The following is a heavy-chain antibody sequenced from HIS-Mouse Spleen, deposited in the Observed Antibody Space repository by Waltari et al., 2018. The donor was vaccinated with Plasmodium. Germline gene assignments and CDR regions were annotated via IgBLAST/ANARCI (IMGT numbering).Heavy chain of an antibody. CDR2: IYYSGST. D-gene: IGHD1-7*01. V-gene: IGHV4-39*07. CDR1: GGSICSSSYY. Sequence: QLQLQESGPGLVQPSETLSLTCTVSGGSICSSSYYWGWIRQPPGKGLEWIGSIYYSGSTYYNPSLKSRVTISVDTSKNQFSLKLSSVTAADTAVYYCARDRITGTSYFDYWGQGTLVTVSS. CDR3: ARDRITGTSYFDY. J-gene: IGHJ4*02.